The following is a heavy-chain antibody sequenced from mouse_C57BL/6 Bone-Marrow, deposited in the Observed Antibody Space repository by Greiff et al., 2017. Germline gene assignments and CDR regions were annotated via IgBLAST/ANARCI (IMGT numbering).Heavy chain of an antibody. CDR3: ARGRMSARDY. D-gene: IGHD2-10*02. CDR2: IYPGSGNT. CDR1: GYTFPDYY. V-gene: IGHV1-76*01. J-gene: IGHJ4*01. Sequence: VKLMESGAELVRPGASVKLSCKASGYTFPDYYINWVKQRPGQGLEWIARIYPGSGNTYYNEKFKGKATLTAEKYSSTVYMQLSSLTSEDSAVYFCARGRMSARDYWGQGTSGTVAS.